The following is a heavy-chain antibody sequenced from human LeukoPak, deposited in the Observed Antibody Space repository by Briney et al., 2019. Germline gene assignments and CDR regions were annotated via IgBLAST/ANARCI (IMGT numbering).Heavy chain of an antibody. V-gene: IGHV3-23*01. D-gene: IGHD3-22*01. CDR1: GFTFSSYA. CDR3: AKDSSGYYSPFDY. J-gene: IGHJ4*02. CDR2: ISGSGGSP. Sequence: GGSLRLTCAASGFTFSSYAMSWVRQAPGKGLEWVSAISGSGGSPYYADSVKGRFTISRDNSKNTLYLQMNSLRAEATAVYYCAKDSSGYYSPFDYWGQGTLVTVSS.